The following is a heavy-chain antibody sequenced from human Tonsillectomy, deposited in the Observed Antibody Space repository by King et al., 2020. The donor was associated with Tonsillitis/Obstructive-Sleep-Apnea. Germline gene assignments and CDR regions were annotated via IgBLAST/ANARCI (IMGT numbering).Heavy chain of an antibody. J-gene: IGHJ3*02. Sequence: QLVQSGAEVKKPGASVKVSCETSGYTFINYAIHWLRQAPGQRLEWMGWINAGNGNTKYSQKFQGRVTLTRDTSATTVYMELSSLRFEDTAVYYCARDSALAQYYYDSSGYYYDAFDIWGQGTMVTVSS. CDR3: ARDSALAQYYYDSSGYYYDAFDI. CDR1: GYTFINYA. V-gene: IGHV1-3*01. D-gene: IGHD3-22*01. CDR2: INAGNGNT.